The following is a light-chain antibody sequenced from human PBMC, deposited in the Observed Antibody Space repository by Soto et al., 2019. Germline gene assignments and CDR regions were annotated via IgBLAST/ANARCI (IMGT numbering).Light chain of an antibody. Sequence: QSALTQPPSVSGSPGHAVAISCTGTSSDLGSYNRVAWYQQSPGTAPKLMIYEVSNRPSGVPDRFSGSKSGNTASLTISGLQAEDEADYYCSSFTSSSTYVFGTGTKVTVL. CDR1: SSDLGSYNR. V-gene: IGLV2-18*02. CDR2: EVS. CDR3: SSFTSSSTYV. J-gene: IGLJ1*01.